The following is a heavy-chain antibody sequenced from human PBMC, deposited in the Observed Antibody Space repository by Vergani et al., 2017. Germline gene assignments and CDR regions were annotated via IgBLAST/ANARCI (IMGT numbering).Heavy chain of an antibody. CDR3: ARVHTETNGHLCYYSYMDV. D-gene: IGHD4-11*01. CDR1: GGSFTSYH. Sequence: QVQLQQWGGGLLKPSETLSLTCVVNGGSFTSYHWPWIRPSPGEGLEWVRDIDHTGRPVYNLSLKSRLTMSVDKSRNQFSLPLNSVTATDTAIYFFARVHTETNGHLCYYSYMDVWGQGTAVAVS. CDR2: IDHTGRP. J-gene: IGHJ6*03. V-gene: IGHV4-34*01.